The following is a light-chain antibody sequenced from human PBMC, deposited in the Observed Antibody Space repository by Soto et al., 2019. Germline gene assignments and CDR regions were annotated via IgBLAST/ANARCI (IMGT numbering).Light chain of an antibody. J-gene: IGKJ4*01. V-gene: IGKV3-15*01. CDR3: QKYNNWPPNT. CDR1: QSVSSN. Sequence: EIVMTQSPATLSVSPGERATLSCRASQSVSSNLAWYQQKPGQAPRLLIYGASTRATGIPARFSGSGSGTEFTLTLNSLQSEDFAVYYSQKYNNWPPNTFGGGTKLEIK. CDR2: GAS.